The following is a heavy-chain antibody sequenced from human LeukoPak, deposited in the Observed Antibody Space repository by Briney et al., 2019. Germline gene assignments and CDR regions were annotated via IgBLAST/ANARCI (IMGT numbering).Heavy chain of an antibody. V-gene: IGHV5-51*01. CDR3: ARRIAVAGPDTEFDY. D-gene: IGHD6-19*01. J-gene: IGHJ4*02. Sequence: ESLKISCKGSGYSFTSYWIGWVRQMPGKGLEWMGIIYPGDSDTRYSPSFQGQVTISADKSISTAYLQWSSLKASDTAMYYCARRIAVAGPDTEFDYWGQGTLVTVSS. CDR1: GYSFTSYW. CDR2: IYPGDSDT.